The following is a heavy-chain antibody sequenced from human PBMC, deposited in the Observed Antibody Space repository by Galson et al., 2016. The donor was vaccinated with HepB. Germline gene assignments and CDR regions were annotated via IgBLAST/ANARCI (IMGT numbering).Heavy chain of an antibody. CDR3: AKDDDDYNDAFDI. J-gene: IGHJ3*02. Sequence: SLRLSCAASGFTFSSYAMNWVRQAPGKGLVWVSAISGSGVGTYYADSVKGRFTISRDNSKNTLYLQMNSLRAEDTAVYYCAKDDDDYNDAFDIWGQGTMVTVSS. CDR1: GFTFSSYA. D-gene: IGHD5-24*01. CDR2: ISGSGVGT. V-gene: IGHV3-23*01.